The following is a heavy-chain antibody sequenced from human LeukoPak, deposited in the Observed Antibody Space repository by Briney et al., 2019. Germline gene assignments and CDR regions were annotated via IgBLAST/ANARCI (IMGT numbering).Heavy chain of an antibody. J-gene: IGHJ4*02. CDR1: GSTLSRYW. V-gene: IGHV3-74*01. CDR3: TTGIGNYYYY. Sequence: TGGSLRLSCAASGSTLSRYWMHWVRQAPGKGLVWVSRVKSDGSDTIYADSVKGRFTISRDNAKNTLYLQMDSLRAEDTAVYYCTTGIGNYYYYWGQGTLVTVSS. D-gene: IGHD3-10*01. CDR2: VKSDGSDT.